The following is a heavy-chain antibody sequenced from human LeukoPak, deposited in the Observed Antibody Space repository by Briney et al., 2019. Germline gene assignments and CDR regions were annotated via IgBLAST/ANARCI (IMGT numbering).Heavy chain of an antibody. D-gene: IGHD3-10*01. CDR3: ARDVYYGSGPLGY. V-gene: IGHV3-33*01. Sequence: GRSLRLSCAASGFTFSSYGMHWVRQAPGKGLEWVAVIWYDGSNKYYADYVKGRFTISRDNSKNTLYLQMNSLRAEDTAVYYCARDVYYGSGPLGYWGQGTLVTVSS. J-gene: IGHJ4*02. CDR2: IWYDGSNK. CDR1: GFTFSSYG.